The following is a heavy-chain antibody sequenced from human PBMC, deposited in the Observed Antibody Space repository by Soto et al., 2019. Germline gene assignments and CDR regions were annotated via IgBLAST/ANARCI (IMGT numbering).Heavy chain of an antibody. CDR2: IRSKAYGGTT. J-gene: IGHJ6*02. D-gene: IGHD2-2*01. CDR1: GFTFGDYA. Sequence: EVQLVESGGGLVKPGRSLRLSCTASGFTFGDYAMSWFRQAPGKGLEWVGFIRSKAYGGTTEYAASVKGRFTISRDDSKSIAYLQMNSLKTEDTAAYYCTRRWGPGVPAAMLSPRLSYYYGMDVWGQGTTVTVSS. CDR3: TRRWGPGVPAAMLSPRLSYYYGMDV. V-gene: IGHV3-49*05.